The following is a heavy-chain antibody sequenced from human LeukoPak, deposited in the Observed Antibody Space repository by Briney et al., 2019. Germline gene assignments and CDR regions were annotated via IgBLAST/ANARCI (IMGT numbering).Heavy chain of an antibody. D-gene: IGHD5-24*01. CDR3: VRGRHYFDY. CDR1: GFTFVSYS. V-gene: IGHV3-23*01. J-gene: IGHJ4*02. CDR2: IFGSGYST. Sequence: GGSLRLPRTASGFTFVSYSITWVRQAPGKGLGRVPAIFGSGYSTYYAASVKGRFTISREHSKNTVYLQMDSLRAEDTAAYFCVRGRHYFDYWGQGALVTVSS.